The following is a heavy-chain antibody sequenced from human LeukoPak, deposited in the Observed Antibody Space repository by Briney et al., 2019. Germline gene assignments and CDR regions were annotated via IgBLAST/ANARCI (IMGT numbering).Heavy chain of an antibody. CDR1: RFTVSTNY. Sequence: GGSLRLSCAASRFTVSTNYMSWVRQAPGKGLEWVSLIDSGGFTYYADSVKGRFTISRDNSKNTLYLQMNSLRAEDTAVYFCANTYYYDGSGYYYLGRFDPWGQGTLVTVSS. CDR3: ANTYYYDGSGYYYLGRFDP. D-gene: IGHD3-22*01. J-gene: IGHJ5*02. CDR2: IDSGGFT. V-gene: IGHV3-66*01.